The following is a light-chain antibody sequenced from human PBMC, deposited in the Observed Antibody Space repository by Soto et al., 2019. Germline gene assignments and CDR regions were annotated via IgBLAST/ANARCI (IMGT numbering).Light chain of an antibody. V-gene: IGKV1-5*03. J-gene: IGKJ1*01. CDR2: KAS. CDR1: QTISSW. Sequence: DIQMTQSPSTLSGSVGDRVTITCRASQTISSWLAWYQQKPGKAPKLLIYKASTLKSGVPSRFSVSGSGTEFTLTISSLQPDDFATYDCQHYNSCSEAFGQGTKVDIK. CDR3: QHYNSCSEA.